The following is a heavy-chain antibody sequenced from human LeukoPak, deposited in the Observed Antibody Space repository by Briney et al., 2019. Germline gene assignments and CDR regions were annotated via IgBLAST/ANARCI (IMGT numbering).Heavy chain of an antibody. CDR2: ISSSSYI. CDR3: ARLSADSDNDY. CDR1: GFTFSSYS. J-gene: IGHJ4*02. D-gene: IGHD1-26*01. Sequence: GGSLRLSCAASGFTFSSYSMNWVRQAPGKGLEWVSSISSSSYIYYADSVKGRFTISRDNAKNSLYLQMNSLRAEDTAVYYCARLSADSDNDYWGQGTLVTVSS. V-gene: IGHV3-21*01.